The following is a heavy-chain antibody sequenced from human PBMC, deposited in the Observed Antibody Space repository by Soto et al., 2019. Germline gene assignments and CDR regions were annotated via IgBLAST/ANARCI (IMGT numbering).Heavy chain of an antibody. CDR3: ARGPASIRNYYGMDV. CDR1: GGTFSSHA. V-gene: IGHV1-69*05. CDR2: IIPIFGTA. D-gene: IGHD6-13*01. J-gene: IGHJ6*02. Sequence: QVQLVQSGAEVKKPGSSVKVSCKASGGTFSSHAISWVRQAPGQGLEWMGGIIPIFGTANYAQKLQGRVTIXXDXSXXPAYMELSSLRSEDTAVYYCARGPASIRNYYGMDVWGQGTTVTVSS.